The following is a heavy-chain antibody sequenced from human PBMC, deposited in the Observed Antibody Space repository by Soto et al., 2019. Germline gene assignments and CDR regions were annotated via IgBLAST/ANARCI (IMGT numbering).Heavy chain of an antibody. CDR3: ARGGSSSDNGMDV. D-gene: IGHD3-16*01. V-gene: IGHV3-48*02. CDR1: GFTFSRYT. J-gene: IGHJ6*02. CDR2: ISSGSLSI. Sequence: EVQLEESGGGLVQPGGSLRLSCAASGFTFSRYTMNWVRQTPGKGLEWVSYISSGSLSIYYADSVKGRFTVSRDNAKNSLFLQMNSLRDEDTAVYYCARGGSSSDNGMDVWGHGTTVTVSS.